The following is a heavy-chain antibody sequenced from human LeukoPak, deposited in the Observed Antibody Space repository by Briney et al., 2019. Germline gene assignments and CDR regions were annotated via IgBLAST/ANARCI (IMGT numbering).Heavy chain of an antibody. V-gene: IGHV1-2*02. Sequence: AAVKVSCKASGHTFTGYYLLCVPHAPGQGLECMGWINPNSGGTNYATKFQGRVTMTRDTSISTAYMELSRLRSDDTAVYYCARRYYYDSSTLDYWGQGTLVTVSS. CDR2: INPNSGGT. CDR1: GHTFTGYY. J-gene: IGHJ4*02. CDR3: ARRYYYDSSTLDY. D-gene: IGHD3-22*01.